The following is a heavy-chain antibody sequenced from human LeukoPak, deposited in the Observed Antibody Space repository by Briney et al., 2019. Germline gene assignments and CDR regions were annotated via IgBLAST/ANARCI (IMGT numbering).Heavy chain of an antibody. CDR1: GFTFSSYE. CDR3: ARGGSFSSLYGISWDY. CDR2: TKQDESEK. Sequence: PGGSLRLSCAASGFTFSSYEMNWVRQAPGKGLEWVANTKQDESEKFYADSVKGRFSISRDNAGNSLYLQMNSLRVEDTAVYYCARGGSFSSLYGISWDYWGQGALVTVSS. D-gene: IGHD2-15*01. J-gene: IGHJ4*02. V-gene: IGHV3-7*01.